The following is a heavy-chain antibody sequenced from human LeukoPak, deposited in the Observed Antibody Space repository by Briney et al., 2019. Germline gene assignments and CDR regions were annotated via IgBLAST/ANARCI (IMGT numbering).Heavy chain of an antibody. CDR2: IIPIFGTA. Sequence: SVKVSCKASGGTFSSYAISWVRQAPGQGLEWMGGIIPIFGTANYAQKFQGRVTITADQSTSTAYMELSSLRSEDTAVYYCARGFAYYDFWSGPEPYYYYMDVWGKGTTVTVSS. D-gene: IGHD3-3*01. V-gene: IGHV1-69*13. J-gene: IGHJ6*03. CDR1: GGTFSSYA. CDR3: ARGFAYYDFWSGPEPYYYYMDV.